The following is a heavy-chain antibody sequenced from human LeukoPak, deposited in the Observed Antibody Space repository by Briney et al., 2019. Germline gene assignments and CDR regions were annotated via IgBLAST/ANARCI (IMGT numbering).Heavy chain of an antibody. CDR1: GFTFSGFW. Sequence: GGSLRLSCAVSGFTFSGFWMSWSRQAPGKGLEWVASINSDGSEGYYADVVKGRFTISRDNAKNSLYLQINSLRAEDTAVYYCARSSYSSSSSVWGQGTVVNVSS. J-gene: IGHJ3*01. CDR2: INSDGSEG. V-gene: IGHV3-7*03. D-gene: IGHD6-6*01. CDR3: ARSSYSSSSSV.